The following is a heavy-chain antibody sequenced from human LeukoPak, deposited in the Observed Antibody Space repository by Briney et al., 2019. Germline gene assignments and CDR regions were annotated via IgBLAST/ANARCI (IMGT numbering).Heavy chain of an antibody. J-gene: IGHJ4*02. D-gene: IGHD5-18*01. CDR3: AKDGTAMALDY. V-gene: IGHV3-30*18. CDR2: ISYDGSNK. Sequence: GGSLRLSCAASGFTFSSYGMHWVRQAPGKGLEWVAVISYDGSNKYYADSVKGRFTISRDNSKNTLYLQMNGLRAEDTAVYYCAKDGTAMALDYWGQGTLVTVSS. CDR1: GFTFSSYG.